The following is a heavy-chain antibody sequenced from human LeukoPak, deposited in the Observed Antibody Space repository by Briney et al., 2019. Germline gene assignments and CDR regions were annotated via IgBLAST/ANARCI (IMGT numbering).Heavy chain of an antibody. CDR3: ARDDPLGYYYMDV. CDR1: GFTFNSYS. V-gene: IGHV3-48*04. J-gene: IGHJ6*03. Sequence: GGSLRLSCAASGFTFNSYSMNWVRQAPGKGLEWVSYISSSSSTIYYADSVKGRFTISRDNAKNSLYLQMNSLRAEDTAVYYCARDDPLGYYYMDVWGKGTTVTVSS. CDR2: ISSSSSTI.